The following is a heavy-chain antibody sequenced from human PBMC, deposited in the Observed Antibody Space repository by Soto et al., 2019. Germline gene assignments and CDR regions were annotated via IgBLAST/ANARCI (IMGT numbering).Heavy chain of an antibody. D-gene: IGHD6-13*01. Sequence: QVQLQESGPGLVKPSQTLSLTCTVSGGSISSGGYYWSWIRQHPGKGLEWIGYIYYSGSTYYNPSLKSRVTIAVDTSKNQFSLELSSVTAADTAVYYCAIGVGGSSCQYYFAYWGQGTLVAVSS. V-gene: IGHV4-31*03. CDR1: GGSISSGGYY. CDR2: IYYSGST. J-gene: IGHJ4*02. CDR3: AIGVGGSSCQYYFAY.